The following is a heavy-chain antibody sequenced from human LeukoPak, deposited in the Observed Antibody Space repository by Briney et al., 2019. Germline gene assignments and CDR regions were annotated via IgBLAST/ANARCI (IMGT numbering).Heavy chain of an antibody. CDR3: AVGLVHDTSAYPSRCDN. D-gene: IGHD3-22*01. CDR2: FDPEDNET. CDR1: VYSLSELS. V-gene: IGHV1-24*01. J-gene: IGHJ4*02. Sequence: ASVKVSCKVSVYSLSELSMHWVRQAPGKGLEWMGGFDPEDNETIYAQKFQGRVTMTEDTSTDTAYLELSSLRSDDTAVYFCAVGLVHDTSAYPSRCDNWGQGTLVTVSS.